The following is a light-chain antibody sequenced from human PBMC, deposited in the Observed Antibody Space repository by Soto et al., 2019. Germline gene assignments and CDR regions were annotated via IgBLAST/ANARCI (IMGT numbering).Light chain of an antibody. J-gene: IGLJ1*01. CDR3: SSYTSSSTLV. Sequence: QSALTQPACVSGSPGQSSTISYTGTSSDIGGYNYVSWYQQHPGKAPKLMIYEVNNRPSGISNRFSGSKSGNTASLTISGLQAEDEADYYCSSYTSSSTLVFGTGTKLTVL. CDR1: SSDIGGYNY. CDR2: EVN. V-gene: IGLV2-14*01.